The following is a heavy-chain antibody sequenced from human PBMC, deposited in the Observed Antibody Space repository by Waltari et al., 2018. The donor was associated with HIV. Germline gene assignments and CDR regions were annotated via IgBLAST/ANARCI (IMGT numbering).Heavy chain of an antibody. CDR2: IDHTGTS. Sequence: QVHLPQWGSGLLKPSETLSLTCAVYGGSFSGYYWTWISTSPGRGLEWMGEIDHTGTSTYNPSLRGRISMAVDTSKNQFSLTLKSGTVADTAVYYCVRGFGNYGFYFDYWGQGNLVSVSS. CDR1: GGSFSGYY. V-gene: IGHV4-34*02. J-gene: IGHJ4*02. D-gene: IGHD3-16*01. CDR3: VRGFGNYGFYFDY.